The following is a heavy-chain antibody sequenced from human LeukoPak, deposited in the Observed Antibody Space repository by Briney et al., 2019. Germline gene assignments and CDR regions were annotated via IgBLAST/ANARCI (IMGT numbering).Heavy chain of an antibody. CDR1: GYTFTSYG. CDR3: ARRYISGYLYYFDY. V-gene: IGHV1-18*01. CDR2: ISAYNGKT. Sequence: ASVKVSCKAAGYTFTSYGISWVRQAPGQGLEWMGWISAYNGKTNYAQKLQGRVTMTTDTSTSTAYMELRSLRSDDTAVYYCARRYISGYLYYFDYWGQGTPVTVSS. J-gene: IGHJ4*02. D-gene: IGHD3-22*01.